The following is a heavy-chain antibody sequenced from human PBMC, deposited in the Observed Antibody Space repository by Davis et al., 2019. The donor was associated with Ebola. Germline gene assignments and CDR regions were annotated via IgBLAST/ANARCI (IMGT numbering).Heavy chain of an antibody. D-gene: IGHD2/OR15-2a*01. CDR3: ASIHQVRAQNSFDI. CDR1: GGSLSDYY. V-gene: IGHV4-34*01. CDR2: INYRGRT. J-gene: IGHJ3*02. Sequence: PSETLSLTCDVHGGSLSDYYWSWIRHSPEKGLEWFGEINYRGRTTYNPLLESRVTISIDTSKNQFSLKLRSVTAADTAVYFCASIHQVRAQNSFDIWGQGTFVTVSS.